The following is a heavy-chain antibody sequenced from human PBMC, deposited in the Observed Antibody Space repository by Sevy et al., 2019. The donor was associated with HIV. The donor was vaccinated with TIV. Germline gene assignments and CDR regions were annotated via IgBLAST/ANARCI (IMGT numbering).Heavy chain of an antibody. J-gene: IGHJ4*02. Sequence: GGSLRLSCAASGFTFDDYTMHWVRQAPGKGLEWVSLISWVGGSTYYADSVKGRFTISRDNSKNSLYLQMNSLRTEDTALYYCAKDYCGGDCYRDYQYYFDYWGQGTLVTVSS. CDR1: GFTFDDYT. D-gene: IGHD2-21*02. CDR3: AKDYCGGDCYRDYQYYFDY. CDR2: ISWVGGST. V-gene: IGHV3-43*01.